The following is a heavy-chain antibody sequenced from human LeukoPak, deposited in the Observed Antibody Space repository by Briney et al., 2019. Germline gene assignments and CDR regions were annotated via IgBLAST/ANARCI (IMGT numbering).Heavy chain of an antibody. V-gene: IGHV1-2*02. CDR3: ARDRQWLVRGRGAFDI. J-gene: IGHJ3*02. CDR2: INPNSGGT. D-gene: IGHD6-19*01. CDR1: GYTFTGYY. Sequence: ASVKVSCKASGYTFTGYYMHWVRQAPGQGLEWMGWINPNSGGTNYAQKFQGRVTMTRDTSISTAYMELRRLRSDDTAVYYCARDRQWLVRGRGAFDIWGQGTMVTVSS.